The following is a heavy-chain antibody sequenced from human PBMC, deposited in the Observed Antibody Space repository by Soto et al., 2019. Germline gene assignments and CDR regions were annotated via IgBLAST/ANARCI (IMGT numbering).Heavy chain of an antibody. Sequence: PSETLSLTCTVSGYSIRNGYHWGWIRQPPGKGLEWIGTIYHSGSTYYNPSLKSRVTISVDASENHFSLKLSSVTAADTAVYYCARVGPYCGGDCYSPPPWGQGTLVTVSS. CDR2: IYHSGST. D-gene: IGHD2-21*02. J-gene: IGHJ5*02. CDR1: GYSIRNGYH. V-gene: IGHV4-38-2*02. CDR3: ARVGPYCGGDCYSPPP.